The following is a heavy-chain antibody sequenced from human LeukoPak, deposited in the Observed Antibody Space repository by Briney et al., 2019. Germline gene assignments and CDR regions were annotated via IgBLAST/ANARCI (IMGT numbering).Heavy chain of an antibody. CDR1: GGSISSYY. J-gene: IGHJ5*02. CDR3: ARDFLGETWFDP. V-gene: IGHV4-4*07. Sequence: SETLSLTCTVSGGSISSYYWSWIRQPAGRGLEWIGRIYTSGSTNYNPSLKSRVTMSVDTSKNQFSLTLSSVTAADTAVYYCARDFLGETWFDPWGQGTLVTVSS. CDR2: IYTSGST.